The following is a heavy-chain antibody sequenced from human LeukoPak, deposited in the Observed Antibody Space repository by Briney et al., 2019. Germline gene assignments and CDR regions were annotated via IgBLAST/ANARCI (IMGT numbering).Heavy chain of an antibody. Sequence: SETLSLTCAVYGGSFSGHYWSWIRQPPGKGLEWIGEINHSGSTNYNPSLKSRVTISVDTSKNQFSLKLGSVTAADTAVYYCATSLRYCSSTSCYTVAAAPGYWGQGTLVTVSS. CDR3: ATSLRYCSSTSCYTVAAAPGY. J-gene: IGHJ4*02. V-gene: IGHV4-34*01. CDR1: GGSFSGHY. D-gene: IGHD2-2*02. CDR2: INHSGST.